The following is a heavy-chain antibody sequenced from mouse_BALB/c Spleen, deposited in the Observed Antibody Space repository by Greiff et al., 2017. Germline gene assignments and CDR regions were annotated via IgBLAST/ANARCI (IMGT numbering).Heavy chain of an antibody. CDR2: ISSGGST. Sequence: EVQLVESGGGLVKPGGSLKLSCAASGFTFSSYAMSWVRQTPEKRLEWVASISSGGSTYYPDSVKGRFTISRDNARNILYLQMSSLRSEDTDMYYCARGDYGNYNWYFDVWGAGTTVTVSS. D-gene: IGHD2-1*01. J-gene: IGHJ1*01. CDR3: ARGDYGNYNWYFDV. CDR1: GFTFSSYA. V-gene: IGHV5-6-5*01.